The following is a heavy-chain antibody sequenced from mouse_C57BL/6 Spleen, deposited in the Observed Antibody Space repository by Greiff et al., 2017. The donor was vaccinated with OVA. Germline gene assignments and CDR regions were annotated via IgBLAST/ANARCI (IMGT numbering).Heavy chain of an antibody. Sequence: EVQLVESGGGLVQPGGSLSLSCAASGFTFTDYYMSWVRQPPGKALEWLGFIRNKANGYTTEYSASVKGRFTISRDNSQSILYLQMNALRAEDSATYYCARSETWFADWGKGTLVTVSA. J-gene: IGHJ3*01. V-gene: IGHV7-3*01. CDR3: ARSETWFAD. CDR1: GFTFTDYY. CDR2: IRNKANGYTT.